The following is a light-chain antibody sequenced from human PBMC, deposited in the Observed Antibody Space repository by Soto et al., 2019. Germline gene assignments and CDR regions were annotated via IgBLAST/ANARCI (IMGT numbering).Light chain of an antibody. CDR3: QQYYATPWT. J-gene: IGKJ1*01. V-gene: IGKV4-1*01. Sequence: SCWSSQRLTFVSNNQSHLAWYQQKTGQAPKLLLSWSSARESGVPDRFSGSGSGTHFTLTITNLQAEDVAIYYCQQYYATPWTFGPGTQVEI. CDR2: WSS. CDR1: QRLTFVSNNQSH.